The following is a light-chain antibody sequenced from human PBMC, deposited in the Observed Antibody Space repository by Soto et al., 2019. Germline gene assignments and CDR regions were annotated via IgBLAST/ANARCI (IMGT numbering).Light chain of an antibody. CDR1: SSDVGGYNY. CDR3: SSYTISSTFYV. V-gene: IGLV2-14*01. J-gene: IGLJ1*01. CDR2: EVS. Sequence: QSALTQPASVSGSPGQSITISCTGTSSDVGGYNYVSWYQQHPGKAPKLMIYEVSNRPSGVSNRFSVSKSGNTASLTISGLQAEDEADYYCSSYTISSTFYVFGTGTKVTVL.